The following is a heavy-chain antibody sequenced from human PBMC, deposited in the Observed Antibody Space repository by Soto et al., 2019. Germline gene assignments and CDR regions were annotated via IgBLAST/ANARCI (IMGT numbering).Heavy chain of an antibody. CDR2: ISSSSSYI. CDR1: GFTFSSYS. CDR3: ARDQCSSTSCYTGGYYYYYYGMDV. D-gene: IGHD2-2*02. V-gene: IGHV3-21*01. J-gene: IGHJ6*02. Sequence: GGSLRLSCAASGFTFSSYSMNWVRQAPGKGLEWVSSISSSSSYIYYADSVKGRFTISRDNAKNSLYLQMNSLRAEDTAVYYCARDQCSSTSCYTGGYYYYYYGMDVWGQGTTVTVSS.